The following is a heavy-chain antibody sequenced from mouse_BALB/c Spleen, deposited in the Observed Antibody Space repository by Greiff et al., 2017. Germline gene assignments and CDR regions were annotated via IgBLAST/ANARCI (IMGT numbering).Heavy chain of an antibody. V-gene: IGHV5-6-5*01. CDR1: GFTFSSYA. J-gene: IGHJ3*01. CDR3: ARDQFAY. CDR2: ISSGGST. Sequence: EVQVVESGGGLVKPGGSLKLSCAASGFTFSSYAMSWVRQTPEKRLEWVASISSGGSTYYPDSVKGRFTISRDNARNILYLQMSSLRSEDTAMYYCARDQFAYWGQGTLVTVSA.